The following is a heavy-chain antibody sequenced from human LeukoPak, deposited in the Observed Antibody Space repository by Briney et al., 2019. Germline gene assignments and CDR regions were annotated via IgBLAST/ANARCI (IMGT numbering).Heavy chain of an antibody. CDR2: FDPEDGET. V-gene: IGHV1-24*01. CDR3: ARFWSGNNWFDP. Sequence: ASVKVSCKVSGYTLTELSMHWVRQAPGKGLEWMGGFDPEDGETIYAQKFQGRVTMTEDTSTDTAYMELSSLRSEDTAVYYCARFWSGNNWFDPWGQGTLVTVSS. D-gene: IGHD3-3*01. J-gene: IGHJ5*02. CDR1: GYTLTELS.